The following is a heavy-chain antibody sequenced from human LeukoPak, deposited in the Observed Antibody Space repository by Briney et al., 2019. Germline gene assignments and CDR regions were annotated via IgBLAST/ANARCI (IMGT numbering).Heavy chain of an antibody. J-gene: IGHJ4*02. CDR2: IRYDGSHK. V-gene: IGHV3-30*02. D-gene: IGHD3-22*01. Sequence: SLRLSCAVSGFTFSNYGMHWVRQAPDKGLEWVAFIRYDGSHKYYADSVKGRFTISRYNSKHPLYLQMSSLGADDTAVFYCAKDSGYYKGYIDYWGQGTLVTVSS. CDR1: GFTFSNYG. CDR3: AKDSGYYKGYIDY.